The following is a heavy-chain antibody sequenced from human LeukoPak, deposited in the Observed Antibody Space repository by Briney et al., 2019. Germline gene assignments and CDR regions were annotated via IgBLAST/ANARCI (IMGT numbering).Heavy chain of an antibody. D-gene: IGHD2/OR15-2a*01. V-gene: IGHV3-53*01. CDR2: IYSGGNT. J-gene: IGHJ5*02. CDR1: GFTVNGNY. CDR3: ARLLGSNWFDP. Sequence: PGGSLRLSCAASGFTVNGNYMSWVRQAPGKGLEWVSLIYSGGNTCYAASVKGRFTISRDNSKNTLYLQMNSLRAEDTAVYYCARLLGSNWFDPWGQGTLVTVSS.